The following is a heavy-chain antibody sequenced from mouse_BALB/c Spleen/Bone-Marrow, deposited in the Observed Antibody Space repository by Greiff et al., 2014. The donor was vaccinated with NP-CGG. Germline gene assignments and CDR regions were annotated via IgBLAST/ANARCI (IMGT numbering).Heavy chain of an antibody. J-gene: IGHJ4*01. V-gene: IGHV1-87*01. CDR2: IYPGDGDT. CDR1: GYTFTSYW. CDR3: AREGWDEDYAMDY. D-gene: IGHD4-1*01. Sequence: QVQLQQSGAELARPGASVKLSCKASGYTFTSYWMQWVKRRPGQGLEWIGAIYPGDGDTRYTQKFKGKTTLTADKSSSTAYMQLSSLASEDSAVYDCAREGWDEDYAMDYWGQGTSVTVSS.